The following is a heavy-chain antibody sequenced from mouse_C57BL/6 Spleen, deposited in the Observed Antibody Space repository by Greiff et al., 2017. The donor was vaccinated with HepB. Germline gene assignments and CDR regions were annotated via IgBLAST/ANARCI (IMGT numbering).Heavy chain of an antibody. Sequence: VQLQQSGAELARPGASVKLSCKASGYTFTSYGISWVKQRTGQGLEWIGEIYPRSGNTYYNEKFKGKATLTADKSSSTAYMELRSLTSEDSAVYFCARTNYYGSSYGNYYFDYWGQGTTLTVSS. D-gene: IGHD1-1*01. V-gene: IGHV1-81*01. CDR3: ARTNYYGSSYGNYYFDY. J-gene: IGHJ2*01. CDR2: IYPRSGNT. CDR1: GYTFTSYG.